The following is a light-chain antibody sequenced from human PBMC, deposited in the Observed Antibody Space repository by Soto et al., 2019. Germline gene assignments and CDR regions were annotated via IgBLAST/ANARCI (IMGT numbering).Light chain of an antibody. Sequence: DVQMTQSPSSLSASVGDRVTITCQASQDISTYLNWFQQKPGKAPKLLIYHASNLKKGVPSRFSGSGSGTDFTVTISSLQPEELATYYCQQYDNLPITFGQGTRLEI. J-gene: IGKJ5*01. CDR3: QQYDNLPIT. V-gene: IGKV1-33*01. CDR2: HAS. CDR1: QDISTY.